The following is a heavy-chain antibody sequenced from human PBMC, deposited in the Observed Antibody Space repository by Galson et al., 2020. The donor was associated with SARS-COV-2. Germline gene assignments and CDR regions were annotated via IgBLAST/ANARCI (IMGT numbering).Heavy chain of an antibody. V-gene: IGHV3-74*01. Sequence: GESLKTSCAASGFTFSSDWMVWVRQAPGKGLVWVSRINSDGSSTNYADSGKGRFTISRDNAKNTLYLQMNSLRAEDTAVYYCARSHSSGWDIWGQGTMVTVSS. CDR1: GFTFSSDW. J-gene: IGHJ3*02. D-gene: IGHD6-19*01. CDR3: ARSHSSGWDI. CDR2: INSDGSST.